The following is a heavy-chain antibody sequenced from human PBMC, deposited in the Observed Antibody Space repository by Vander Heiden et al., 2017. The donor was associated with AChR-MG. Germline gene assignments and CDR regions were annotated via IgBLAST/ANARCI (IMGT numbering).Heavy chain of an antibody. CDR2: IGTAGDT. Sequence: EVQLVESGGGLVQPGGSLTLSCAASGFTFGSYDMHGVRQATGKGLEWVSAIGTAGDTYYPGSVKGRFTISRENAKNSLYLQMNSLRAGDTAVYYCARSIAARQSYYYYYMDVWGKGTTVTVSS. CDR3: ARSIAARQSYYYYYMDV. CDR1: GFTFGSYD. J-gene: IGHJ6*03. V-gene: IGHV3-13*01. D-gene: IGHD6-6*01.